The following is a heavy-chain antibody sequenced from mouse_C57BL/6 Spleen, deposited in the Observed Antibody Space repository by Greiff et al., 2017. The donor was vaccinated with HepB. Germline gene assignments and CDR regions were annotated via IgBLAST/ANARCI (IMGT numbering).Heavy chain of an antibody. V-gene: IGHV1-15*01. CDR3: TRRGDGYYEAMDY. J-gene: IGHJ4*01. CDR2: IDPETGGT. CDR1: GYTFTDYE. D-gene: IGHD2-3*01. Sequence: QVHVKQSGAELVRPGASVTLSCKASGYTFTDYEMHWVKQTPVHGLEWIGAIDPETGGTAYNQKFKGKAILTADKSSSTAYMELRSLTSEDSAVYYCTRRGDGYYEAMDYWGQGTSVTVSS.